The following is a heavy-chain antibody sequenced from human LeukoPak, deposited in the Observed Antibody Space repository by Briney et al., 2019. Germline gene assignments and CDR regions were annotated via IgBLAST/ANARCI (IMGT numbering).Heavy chain of an antibody. CDR1: GGSLSTYY. CDR2: IYYSGTT. D-gene: IGHD6-19*01. Sequence: PSETLSLTCTVSGGSLSTYYWGWVRQPPGKGLEWIGSIYYSGTTKYNPSLKSRATISVDNSNNKFSLRLSSVTAADTALYYCARGTLYSGWSYYFDSWGQGTLVTVSS. CDR3: ARGTLYSGWSYYFDS. V-gene: IGHV4-39*07. J-gene: IGHJ4*02.